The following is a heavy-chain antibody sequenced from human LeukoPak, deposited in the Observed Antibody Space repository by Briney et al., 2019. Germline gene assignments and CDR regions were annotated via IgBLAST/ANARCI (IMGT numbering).Heavy chain of an antibody. Sequence: GGSLRLSCAASGFTVSSNYMSWVRQAPGKGLEWVSVIYAGGSTYHADSGKGRFTISSDNSKNTVYLQMNSLRAEDTAVYYCARGRWDYGSGSYPYYFDYWGQGTLVTVSS. CDR3: ARGRWDYGSGSYPYYFDY. D-gene: IGHD3-10*01. J-gene: IGHJ4*02. CDR2: IYAGGST. CDR1: GFTVSSNY. V-gene: IGHV3-66*02.